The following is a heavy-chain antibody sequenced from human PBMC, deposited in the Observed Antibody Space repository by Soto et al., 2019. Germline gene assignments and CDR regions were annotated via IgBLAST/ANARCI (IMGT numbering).Heavy chain of an antibody. J-gene: IGHJ5*02. CDR1: GFTLGSHR. CDR3: ATVFDL. V-gene: IGHV3-74*01. Sequence: DVQLVESGGGLVQPGGSLRVSCAASGFTLGSHRIHWVRQPPGKGLEWVSRIDTDGGGTSYEDSVKGRFTISTDNAKNTVYLQMSGLRPEDMDVYYCATVFDLWGRRTLVTVSS. CDR2: IDTDGGGT.